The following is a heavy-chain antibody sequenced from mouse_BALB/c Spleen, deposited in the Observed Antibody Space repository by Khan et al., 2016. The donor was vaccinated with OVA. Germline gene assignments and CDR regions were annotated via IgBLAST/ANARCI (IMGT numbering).Heavy chain of an antibody. J-gene: IGHJ3*01. CDR2: VSTGGGYT. Sequence: EVKLMESGGDLVKPGGSLKLSCVASGFTFSTYGMSWVRQTPDKRLEWVATVSTGGGYTYYPDSVKGRFPISRDNAKNTLYLQMSGLKSEDTAMFYCTRLAYYYDREGFAYWGQGTLVTVSA. CDR1: GFTFSTYG. CDR3: TRLAYYYDREGFAY. D-gene: IGHD1-1*01. V-gene: IGHV5-6*01.